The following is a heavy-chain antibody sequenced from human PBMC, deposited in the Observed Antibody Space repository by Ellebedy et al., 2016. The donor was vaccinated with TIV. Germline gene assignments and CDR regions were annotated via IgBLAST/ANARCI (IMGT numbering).Heavy chain of an antibody. CDR1: GYTFTGYY. D-gene: IGHD1-7*01. CDR3: ARGQNWNYARSPTPFDY. V-gene: IGHV1-2*02. CDR2: INPNSGGT. J-gene: IGHJ4*02. Sequence: ASVKVSCXASGYTFTGYYMHWVRQAPGQGLEWMGWINPNSGGTNYAQKFQGRVTMTRDTSISTAYMELSRLRSDDTAVYYCARGQNWNYARSPTPFDYWGQGTLVTVSS.